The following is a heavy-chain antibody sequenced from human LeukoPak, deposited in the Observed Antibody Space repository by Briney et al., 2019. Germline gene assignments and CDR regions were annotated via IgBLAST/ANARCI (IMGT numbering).Heavy chain of an antibody. J-gene: IGHJ4*02. CDR3: AKSRSGGNYGDFDY. Sequence: GGSLRLSCAASGFTFDDYAMHWVRQAPGKGLEWVSGITWNSGSIDYADSVKGRFTISRDNAKNSLYLQMNSLRAEDTALCYCAKSRSGGNYGDFDYWGQGTLVTVSS. V-gene: IGHV3-9*01. CDR1: GFTFDDYA. D-gene: IGHD1-7*01. CDR2: ITWNSGSI.